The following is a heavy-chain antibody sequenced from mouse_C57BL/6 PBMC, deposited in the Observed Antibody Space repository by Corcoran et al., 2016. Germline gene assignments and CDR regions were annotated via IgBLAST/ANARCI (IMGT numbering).Heavy chain of an antibody. CDR2: IYPGDGDT. Sequence: QVQLQQSGAELVKPGASVKISCKASGYAFSSYWMNWVKQRPGKGLEWIGQIYPGDGDTNYNGKFKGKATLTADKSSSTAYMQLSSLTSEDSAVYFCARPPYDYDVVWFAYWGQGTLVTVSA. J-gene: IGHJ3*01. D-gene: IGHD2-4*01. CDR1: GYAFSSYW. V-gene: IGHV1-80*01. CDR3: ARPPYDYDVVWFAY.